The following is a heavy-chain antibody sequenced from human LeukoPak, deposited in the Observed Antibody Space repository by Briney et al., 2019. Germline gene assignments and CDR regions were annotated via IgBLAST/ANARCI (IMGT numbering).Heavy chain of an antibody. V-gene: IGHV1-18*01. D-gene: IGHD2-2*03. CDR3: ARDYGYCSSTSCYAFFDY. CDR2: ISAYNGNT. J-gene: IGHJ4*02. Sequence: ASVKVSCKASGYTFTSYGISWVRQAPGQGLEWMGWISAYNGNTNYAQKLQGGVTMTTDTSTSTAYMELRSLRADDTAVYYCARDYGYCSSTSCYAFFDYWGQGTLVTVSS. CDR1: GYTFTSYG.